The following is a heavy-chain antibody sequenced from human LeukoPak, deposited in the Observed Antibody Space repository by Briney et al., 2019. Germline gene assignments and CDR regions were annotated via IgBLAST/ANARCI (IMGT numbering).Heavy chain of an antibody. CDR3: TANIPRLAAAGTRPVY. Sequence: PGGSLRLSCAASGFTSSGSAMHWVRQASGKGLEWVGRIRSKANSYATAYAASVKGRFTISRDDSKNTAYLQMNSLKTEDTAVYYCTANIPRLAAAGTRPVYWGQGTLVTVSS. CDR2: IRSKANSYAT. V-gene: IGHV3-73*01. CDR1: GFTSSGSA. J-gene: IGHJ4*02. D-gene: IGHD6-13*01.